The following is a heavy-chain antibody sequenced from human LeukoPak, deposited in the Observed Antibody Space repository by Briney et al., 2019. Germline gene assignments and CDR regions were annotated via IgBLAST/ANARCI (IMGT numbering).Heavy chain of an antibody. CDR1: GFTFSSYG. V-gene: IGHV3-33*06. D-gene: IGHD6-13*01. CDR3: AKDWQAAAGTGNWFDP. CDR2: IWWDGSNK. Sequence: GGSLRLSCAASGFTFSSYGMHWVRQAPGKGLEGVAVIWWDGSNKCYADPVKGRFTISRDNSKNTLYLQMNSLRAEDTAVYYCAKDWQAAAGTGNWFDPWGQGTLVTVSS. J-gene: IGHJ5*02.